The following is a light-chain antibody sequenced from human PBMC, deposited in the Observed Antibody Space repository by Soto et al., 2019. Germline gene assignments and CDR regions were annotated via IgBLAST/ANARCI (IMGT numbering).Light chain of an antibody. CDR3: SSYTRSSTFYV. Sequence: QSVLTQPASVSGSPGQSITISCTGTSSDVGGYNYVSWYQQHPGKAPQLMIYDVSNRPSGVSNRFSGSKSGNTASLTISGLQAEDEADYYCSSYTRSSTFYVFGTGTKLTVL. V-gene: IGLV2-14*01. CDR2: DVS. J-gene: IGLJ1*01. CDR1: SSDVGGYNY.